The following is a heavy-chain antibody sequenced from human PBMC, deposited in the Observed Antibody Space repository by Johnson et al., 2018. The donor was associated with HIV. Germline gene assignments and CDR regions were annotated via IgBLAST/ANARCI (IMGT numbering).Heavy chain of an antibody. CDR2: IYTGGST. J-gene: IGHJ3*02. D-gene: IGHD6-6*01. Sequence: VQLVESGGGFIQPGGSLRLSCAASGFTVSSNYMSWVRQAPGKGLEWVSVIYTGGSTYYADSVKGRFTISRDNSKNTLYLQMNSLRAEDTAVYYCARDLGGGYSSSSYAFDIWGQWTMVTVSS. CDR1: GFTVSSNY. V-gene: IGHV3-53*01. CDR3: ARDLGGGYSSSSYAFDI.